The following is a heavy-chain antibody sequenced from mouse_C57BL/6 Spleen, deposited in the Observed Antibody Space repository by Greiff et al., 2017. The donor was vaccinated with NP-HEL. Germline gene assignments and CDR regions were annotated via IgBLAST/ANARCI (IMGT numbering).Heavy chain of an antibody. V-gene: IGHV5-4*01. CDR2: ISDGGSYT. CDR1: GFTFSSYA. J-gene: IGHJ3*02. CDR3: AREDYGSSYE. Sequence: EVQVVESGGGLVKPGGSLKLSCAASGFTFSSYAMSWVRQTPEKRLEWVATISDGGSYTYYPDNVKGRFTITRDNAKNNLYLQMSHLKSEDTAMYYCAREDYGSSYEWCQGTLVTVSA. D-gene: IGHD1-1*01.